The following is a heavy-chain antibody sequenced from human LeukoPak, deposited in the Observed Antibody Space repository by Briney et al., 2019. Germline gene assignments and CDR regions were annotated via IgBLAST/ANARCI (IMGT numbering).Heavy chain of an antibody. CDR1: GFTFSSHW. CDR3: ARDGFDAGIYFDS. Sequence: GGSLRLSCAVSGFTFSSHWMSWVRQAPGKGLEWVANIEQVGSERYYVDSVKGRFTISRDNAKNLLYLQMNSLRAEDTAVYYCARDGFDAGIYFDSWGQGTLVTVCS. V-gene: IGHV3-7*01. D-gene: IGHD3-9*01. CDR2: IEQVGSER. J-gene: IGHJ4*02.